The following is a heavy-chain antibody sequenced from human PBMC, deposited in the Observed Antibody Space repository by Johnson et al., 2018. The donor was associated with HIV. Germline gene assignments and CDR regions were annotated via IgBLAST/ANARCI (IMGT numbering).Heavy chain of an antibody. V-gene: IGHV3-11*04. D-gene: IGHD2-15*01. CDR1: GFTFSDYY. CDR3: ARSRDCSGGSCPDAFDI. Sequence: QVQLVESGGGLVKPGVSLRLSCVASGFTFSDYYMTWIRQAPGKGLEWVSYISTSDGTIYSADTVKGRFSISRDNAKNSLYLQMNSLRAEDTAVYYCARSRDCSGGSCPDAFDIWGQGTMVTVSS. CDR2: ISTSDGTI. J-gene: IGHJ3*02.